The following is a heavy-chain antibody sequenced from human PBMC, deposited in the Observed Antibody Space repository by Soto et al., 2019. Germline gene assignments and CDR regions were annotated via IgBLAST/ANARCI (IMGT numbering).Heavy chain of an antibody. CDR3: ARDRNSNYHFDC. V-gene: IGHV3-48*01. CDR1: GFTFSTYS. D-gene: IGHD4-4*01. J-gene: IGHJ4*02. Sequence: GGSLRLSCAASGFTFSTYSMNWVRQAPGKGLEWVSYISSSRGTIYYADSVKGRFTISRDNAKSALYLQMNSLRAGDTAVYYCARDRNSNYHFDCWGQGTLVTVSS. CDR2: ISSSRGTI.